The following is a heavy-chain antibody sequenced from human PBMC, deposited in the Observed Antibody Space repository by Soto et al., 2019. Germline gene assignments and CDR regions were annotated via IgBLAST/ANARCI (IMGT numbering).Heavy chain of an antibody. Sequence: PSETLSLTCAVYGVSFSGYYWSWIRQPPGKGLEWIGEINHSGSTNYNPSLKSRVTISVDTSKNQFSLKLSSVTAADTAVYYCSLYCSGGSCYSDGMDVWGQGTTVTVS. J-gene: IGHJ6*02. CDR1: GVSFSGYY. V-gene: IGHV4-34*01. CDR2: INHSGST. CDR3: SLYCSGGSCYSDGMDV. D-gene: IGHD2-15*01.